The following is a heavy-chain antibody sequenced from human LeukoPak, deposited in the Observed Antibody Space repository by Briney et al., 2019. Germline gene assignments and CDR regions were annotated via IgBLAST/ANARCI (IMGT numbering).Heavy chain of an antibody. Sequence: GGPLRLSCAASGFTFSSYWMHWVRQAPGKGLVWVSRINSDGSSTSYADSVKGRFTISRDNAKNTLYLQMNSLRAEDTAVYYCARPSLYYYDSSGSPLAGYWGQGTLVTVSS. CDR2: INSDGSST. V-gene: IGHV3-74*01. CDR1: GFTFSSYW. CDR3: ARPSLYYYDSSGSPLAGY. J-gene: IGHJ4*02. D-gene: IGHD3-22*01.